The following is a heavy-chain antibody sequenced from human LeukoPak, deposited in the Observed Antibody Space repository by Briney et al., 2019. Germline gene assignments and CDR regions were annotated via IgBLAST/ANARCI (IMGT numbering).Heavy chain of an antibody. CDR2: IITILGIA. Sequence: SVKVSCKASGGTFSSYAISWVRQAPGQGLEWMGRIITILGIANYAQKFQGRVTITADKSTSTAYMELSSLRSEDTAVYYCARGGTGGIAAAGTQLDYWGQGTLVTVSS. CDR1: GGTFSSYA. V-gene: IGHV1-69*04. CDR3: ARGGTGGIAAAGTQLDY. D-gene: IGHD6-13*01. J-gene: IGHJ4*02.